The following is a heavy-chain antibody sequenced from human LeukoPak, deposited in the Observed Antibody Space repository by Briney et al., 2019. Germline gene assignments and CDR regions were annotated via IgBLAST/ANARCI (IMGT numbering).Heavy chain of an antibody. D-gene: IGHD3-16*02. CDR1: GGSISSYY. CDR2: IYTSGST. V-gene: IGHV4-4*07. CDR3: AREGPGDYVWGSYRYSWFDP. J-gene: IGHJ5*02. Sequence: SDTLSLTCTVSGGSISSYYWSWMRQPAGKGLEWIGRIYTSGSTNYNPSLKRRVTMSVDTSKNQSSLKLSSVTAADTAVYYCAREGPGDYVWGSYRYSWFDPWGQGTLVTVSS.